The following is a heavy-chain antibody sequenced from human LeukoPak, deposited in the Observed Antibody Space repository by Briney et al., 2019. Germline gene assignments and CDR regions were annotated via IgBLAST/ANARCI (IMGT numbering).Heavy chain of an antibody. D-gene: IGHD3-22*01. V-gene: IGHV3-66*01. CDR1: GFTVSSNY. CDR3: ARGGSSGLYYFDY. J-gene: IGHJ4*02. CDR2: IYSGGST. Sequence: GGSLRLSCAASGFTVSSNYMSWVRQAPGKGLEWVSVIYSGGSTYYADSVKGRFTIPRDNSKNTLYLQMNSLRAEDTAVYYCARGGSSGLYYFDYWGQGTLVTVSS.